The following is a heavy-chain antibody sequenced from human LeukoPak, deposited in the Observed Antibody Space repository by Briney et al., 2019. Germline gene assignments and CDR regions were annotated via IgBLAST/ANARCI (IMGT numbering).Heavy chain of an antibody. CDR3: TRPTYDFWSGYDSVYFDY. CDR1: GFTFSGYA. D-gene: IGHD3-3*01. J-gene: IGHJ4*02. Sequence: PGGSLRLSCAASGFTFSGYAMHWVRQAPGKGLEWVAVISYDGSNKYYADSVKGRFTISRDNSKNTLYLQMNSLRAEDTAVYYCTRPTYDFWSGYDSVYFDYWGQGTLVTVSS. CDR2: ISYDGSNK. V-gene: IGHV3-30-3*01.